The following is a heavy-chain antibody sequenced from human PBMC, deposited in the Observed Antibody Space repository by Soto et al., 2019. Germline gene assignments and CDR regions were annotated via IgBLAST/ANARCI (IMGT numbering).Heavy chain of an antibody. J-gene: IGHJ4*02. D-gene: IGHD3-10*01. Sequence: QAQLVQSGAEVKKPGSPVRVSCTASGDTFNFYTISWVRQVPGQGPEWMGRIIPMLGMSNYAQKFQGRVMIMAEKSTSTVYMNLSVLTSEDTAVYYCATNYGSGSTHFDYWGQGTLVTVSS. CDR1: GDTFNFYT. CDR3: ATNYGSGSTHFDY. CDR2: IIPMLGMS. V-gene: IGHV1-69*02.